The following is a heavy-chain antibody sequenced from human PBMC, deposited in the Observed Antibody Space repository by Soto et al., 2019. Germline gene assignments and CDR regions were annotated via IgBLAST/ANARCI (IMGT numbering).Heavy chain of an antibody. CDR1: GFTFSSYS. J-gene: IGHJ4*02. CDR3: ARAGHYDSSGHASFDD. V-gene: IGHV3-21*01. CDR2: ISGSSYYI. Sequence: GGSLRLSCAASGFTFSSYSMNWVRQAPGRGLEWVSSISGSSYYIYYADSVKGRFTMSRDNAKNSLFLQLNSLRAEDTAVYYCARAGHYDSSGHASFDDWGQGTLVTVSS. D-gene: IGHD3-22*01.